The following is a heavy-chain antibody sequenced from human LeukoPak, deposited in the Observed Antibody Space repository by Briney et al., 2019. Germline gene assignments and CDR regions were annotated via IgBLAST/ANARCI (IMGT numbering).Heavy chain of an antibody. Sequence: GGSLRLSCAASGFTFSSYSMNWVRQAPGKGLEWVSSISSSSSYICYADSVKGRFTISRDNAKNSLYLQMNSLRAEDTAVYYCARANTGDFDYWGQGTLVTVSS. CDR3: ARANTGDFDY. V-gene: IGHV3-21*01. J-gene: IGHJ4*02. D-gene: IGHD2-8*01. CDR2: ISSSSSYI. CDR1: GFTFSSYS.